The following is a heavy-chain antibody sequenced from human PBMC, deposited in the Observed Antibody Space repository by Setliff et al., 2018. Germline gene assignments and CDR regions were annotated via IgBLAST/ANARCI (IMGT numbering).Heavy chain of an antibody. CDR3: AREQWLDPPGYYYMDV. Sequence: WETLSLTCTVSGGSISSYYWSWIRQPAGKGLEWIGHIYIGGSANYNPSLKSRVTMSIDTSKDQFSLKLNSVTAADMAVYYCAREQWLDPPGYYYMDVWAKGTTVTVSS. D-gene: IGHD6-19*01. CDR1: GGSISSYY. J-gene: IGHJ6*03. V-gene: IGHV4-4*07. CDR2: IYIGGSA.